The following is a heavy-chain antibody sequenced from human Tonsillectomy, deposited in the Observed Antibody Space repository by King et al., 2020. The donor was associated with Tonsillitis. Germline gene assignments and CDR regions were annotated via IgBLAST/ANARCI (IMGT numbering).Heavy chain of an antibody. CDR3: VKSAYYDILTGLLDY. CDR1: GFSFSTCA. D-gene: IGHD3-9*01. J-gene: IGHJ4*02. CDR2: ISYYGNIK. Sequence: VQLVESGGGVVQPGRSLRLSCAASGFSFSTCAMHWVRQAPGKGLEGVAVISYYGNIKYYADSNKGRFTISRDNSKNTLYLQMNSLRAEDTAVYYCVKSAYYDILTGLLDYWGQGTLVTVSS. V-gene: IGHV3-30*18.